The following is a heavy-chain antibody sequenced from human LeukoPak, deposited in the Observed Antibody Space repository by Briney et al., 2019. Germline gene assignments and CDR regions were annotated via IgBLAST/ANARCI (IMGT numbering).Heavy chain of an antibody. V-gene: IGHV3-23*01. CDR1: GFTFSTYA. CDR2: ISGSGGST. D-gene: IGHD6-19*01. CDR3: AREGYSSGWGTYYYYGMDV. J-gene: IGHJ6*02. Sequence: GGSLRLSCAASGFTFSTYAMSWVRQAPGKGLEWVSGISGSGGSTYYADSVKGRFTISRDNDKNSLYLQMNSLRAEDTAGYYCAREGYSSGWGTYYYYGMDVWGQGTTVTVSS.